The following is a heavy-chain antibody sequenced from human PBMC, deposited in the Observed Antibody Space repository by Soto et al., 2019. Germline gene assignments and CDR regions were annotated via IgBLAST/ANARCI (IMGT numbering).Heavy chain of an antibody. D-gene: IGHD6-13*01. V-gene: IGHV3-23*01. CDR1: GFTFSSYA. J-gene: IGHJ4*02. CDR2: ISASGDST. Sequence: EVQRLESGGALVQPGGSLRLSCAASGFTFSSYAMSWVRQAPGKGLEWVSSISASGDSTHNADSVKGRFAISRDNSKNTLDLSLNRLTADDTAVYYCAKGGLYNSSWYEGYWGQGTLVTVSS. CDR3: AKGGLYNSSWYEGY.